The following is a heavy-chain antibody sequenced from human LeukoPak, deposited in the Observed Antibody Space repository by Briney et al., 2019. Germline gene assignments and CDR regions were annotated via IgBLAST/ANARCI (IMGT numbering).Heavy chain of an antibody. D-gene: IGHD2-2*01. V-gene: IGHV3-49*04. Sequence: PGRSLRLSCTASGFTFGDYTMSWVRQAPGKGLEWVGFIRSEAYGGTTEYAASVKGRFTISRDDSKSIAYLQMNSLKTEDTAMHYCARDGCGSTSCYPVFDFWGQGTLVTVSS. CDR1: GFTFGDYT. CDR2: IRSEAYGGTT. CDR3: ARDGCGSTSCYPVFDF. J-gene: IGHJ4*02.